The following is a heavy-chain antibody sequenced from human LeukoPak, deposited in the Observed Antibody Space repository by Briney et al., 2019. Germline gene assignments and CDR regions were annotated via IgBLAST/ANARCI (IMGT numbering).Heavy chain of an antibody. CDR2: IYPGDSDT. J-gene: IGHJ4*02. Sequence: PGESLKISCKGSGYSFTSYWIGWVRQMPGKGLEWMGTIYPGDSDTTYSPAFQGQVPISADKSIPTAHLQWNSLKASDSGMYFCARRGYCGGGTRYGAALGYWGQGTLVTVSS. CDR3: ARRGYCGGGTRYGAALGY. CDR1: GYSFTSYW. V-gene: IGHV5-51*01. D-gene: IGHD2-15*01.